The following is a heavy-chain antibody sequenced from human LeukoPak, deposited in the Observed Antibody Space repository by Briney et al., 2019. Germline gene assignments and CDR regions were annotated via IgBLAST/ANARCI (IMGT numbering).Heavy chain of an antibody. CDR3: AKDRYASGWLYYFDY. V-gene: IGHV3-30*18. D-gene: IGHD6-19*01. CDR1: GFTFSNYG. J-gene: IGHJ4*02. Sequence: GGSLRLSCAASGFTFSNYGMHWVRQAPGKGLEWVVVISYDGSNKYYADSVKGRFTISRDNSKNTLYLEMNSLSIEDTAEYYCAKDRYASGWLYYFDYWGQGTLVTVSS. CDR2: ISYDGSNK.